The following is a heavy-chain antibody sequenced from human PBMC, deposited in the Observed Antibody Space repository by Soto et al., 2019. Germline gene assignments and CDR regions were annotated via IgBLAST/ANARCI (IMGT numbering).Heavy chain of an antibody. J-gene: IGHJ4*02. Sequence: GGSLRLSCAASGFTFSNYGMHWVRQAPGKGLEWVAVIWYDGNNKYYVDSVKGRFTISRDNSNNTLYVQMTSLRAEDTAVYYYERGLHSLFDYWGQGTLVTVSS. CDR1: GFTFSNYG. CDR2: IWYDGNNK. V-gene: IGHV3-33*01. CDR3: ERGLHSLFDY. D-gene: IGHD2-21*01.